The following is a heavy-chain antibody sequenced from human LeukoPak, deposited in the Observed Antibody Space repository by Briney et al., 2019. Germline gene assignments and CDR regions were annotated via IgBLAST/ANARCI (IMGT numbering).Heavy chain of an antibody. CDR2: ISSTSNYI. CDR1: GFTFGDYA. V-gene: IGHV3-21*01. CDR3: ATDPLGYSAY. J-gene: IGHJ4*02. Sequence: GGSLRLSCTASGFTFGDYAMSWFRQAPGKGLEWVSAISSTSNYIYYADSVKGRFTISRDNAKNSLYLQMSSLRAEDTAVYYCATDPLGYSAYWGQGTLVTVSS. D-gene: IGHD5-12*01.